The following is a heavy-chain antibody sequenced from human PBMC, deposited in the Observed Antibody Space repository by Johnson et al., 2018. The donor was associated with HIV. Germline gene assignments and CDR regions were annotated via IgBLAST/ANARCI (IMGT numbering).Heavy chain of an antibody. D-gene: IGHD3-10*01. CDR3: ARESGHFGVSAFDM. CDR1: GFTFSSYA. CDR2: ISTSGSTI. J-gene: IGHJ3*02. V-gene: IGHV3-48*04. Sequence: VQLVESGGGLVQPGGSLRLSCAASGFTFSSYAMSWIRQAPGKGLEWISYISTSGSTIYYTDSVKGRFTISRDNAKNSLYLQMSSLRVEDTAVYYCARESGHFGVSAFDMWGQGTMVTVSS.